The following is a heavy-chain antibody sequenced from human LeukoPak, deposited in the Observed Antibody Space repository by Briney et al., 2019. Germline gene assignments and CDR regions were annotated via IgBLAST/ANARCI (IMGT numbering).Heavy chain of an antibody. V-gene: IGHV3-21*01. Sequence: GGSLRLSCAASGFTFSSYSMNWVRQAPGKGLEWVSSISSSSSYIYYADSVKGRSTISRDNAKNSLYLQVNSLRAEDTAVYYCARNLGYCSSTSCPWDYWGQGTLVTVSS. CDR3: ARNLGYCSSTSCPWDY. CDR1: GFTFSSYS. CDR2: ISSSSSYI. D-gene: IGHD2-2*01. J-gene: IGHJ4*02.